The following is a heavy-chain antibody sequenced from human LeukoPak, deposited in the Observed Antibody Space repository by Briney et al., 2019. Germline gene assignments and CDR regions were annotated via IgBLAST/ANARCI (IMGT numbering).Heavy chain of an antibody. CDR2: VSYDGSSK. J-gene: IGHJ4*02. CDR1: GFTFSSYA. V-gene: IGHV3-30*04. CDR3: AREMGSVYFDF. D-gene: IGHD3-10*01. Sequence: GGSLRLSCAASGFTFSSYAMHWVRQAPGKGLEWVALVSYDGSSKDYVDSVKGRFTISRDDSKNTVYLQINSLRAEDTAVYYCAREMGSVYFDFWGQGTLVTVSS.